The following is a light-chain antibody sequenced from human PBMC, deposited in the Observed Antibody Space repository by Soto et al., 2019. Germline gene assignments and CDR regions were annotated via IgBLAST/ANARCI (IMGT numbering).Light chain of an antibody. CDR3: QQSYSTPRT. CDR1: QSISSY. Sequence: DIQMTQSPSSLSASVGDRVTITCRASQSISSYLNWYQQKPGKAPKLLIYAASSLQSGVPSRFSSSGSGTDFTLTISSLQPEDFATYYCQQSYSTPRTSGQGTKVDIK. V-gene: IGKV1-39*01. CDR2: AAS. J-gene: IGKJ1*01.